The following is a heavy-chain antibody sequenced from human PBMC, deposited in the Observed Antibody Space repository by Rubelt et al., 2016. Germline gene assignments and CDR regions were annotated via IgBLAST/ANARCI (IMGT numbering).Heavy chain of an antibody. CDR2: RRYDGSNK. CDR3: AKPARLDYGINAEYFQH. D-gene: IGHD4-17*01. V-gene: IGHV3-30*02. CDR1: GFTFSSYG. J-gene: IGHJ1*01. Sequence: QVQLVESGGGVVQPGGSLRLSCAASGFTFSSYGMHWVRQAPGKGLEWVAFRRYDGSNKYYADSVKGRFTISRDNSKNTLYLQMNSLRAEDTAVYYCAKPARLDYGINAEYFQHWGQGTLVTVSS.